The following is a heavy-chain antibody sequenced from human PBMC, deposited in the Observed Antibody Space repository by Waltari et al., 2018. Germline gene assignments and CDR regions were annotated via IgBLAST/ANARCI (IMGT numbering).Heavy chain of an antibody. J-gene: IGHJ4*02. D-gene: IGHD6-13*01. CDR3: ARPGISSSWYSFDY. Sequence: EVQLVESGGGLIQPGGSLRLSCAASGFTVSSNYMSWLRQAPGKGLGWVSVIYSGGSTYYADSVKGRFTISRDNSKNTLYLQMNSLRAEDTAVYYCARPGISSSWYSFDYWGQGTLVTVSS. CDR2: IYSGGST. CDR1: GFTVSSNY. V-gene: IGHV3-53*01.